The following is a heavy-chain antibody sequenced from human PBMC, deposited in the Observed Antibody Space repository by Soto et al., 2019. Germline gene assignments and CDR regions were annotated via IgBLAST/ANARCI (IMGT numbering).Heavy chain of an antibody. CDR2: ISWDGGST. J-gene: IGHJ6*02. CDR3: AEAGRYYYYGMDV. Sequence: GGSLRLSCASSGFTFDDYAMHWVRQAPGTGLEWVSLISWDGGSTYYADSVKGRFTISRDNSNNSLYLQLNSLRAEDTALYYYAEAGRYYYYGMDVWGQGTTVTVSS. CDR1: GFTFDDYA. V-gene: IGHV3-43D*04.